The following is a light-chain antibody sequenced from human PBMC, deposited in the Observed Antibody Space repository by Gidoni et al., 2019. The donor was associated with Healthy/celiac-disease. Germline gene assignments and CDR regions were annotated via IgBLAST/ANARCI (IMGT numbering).Light chain of an antibody. V-gene: IGKV1-12*01. CDR2: AAS. J-gene: IGKJ3*01. CDR1: QSISSW. Sequence: DNQMTQSPSSLSASVGDRVTITCRASQSISSWLAWYQQKPGKAPKLLIYAASSLQSGVPSRFSGSVSGTDFTLTISRLQPEDFATYYCQQANSFPVTFGPGTKVDIK. CDR3: QQANSFPVT.